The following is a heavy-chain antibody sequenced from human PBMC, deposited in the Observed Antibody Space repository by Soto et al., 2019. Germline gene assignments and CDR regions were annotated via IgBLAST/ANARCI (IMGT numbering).Heavy chain of an antibody. CDR1: GYTVTSYY. Sequence: VASVKVSCKASGYTVTSYYMHCVRQAPGQVLEWMGIINPSGGSTSYAQKFQGRVTMTRDTSTSTVYMELSSLRSEDTAVYYCARDMGRRYCSSTSCYFPFDPWGQGTLVTVSS. J-gene: IGHJ5*02. V-gene: IGHV1-46*01. D-gene: IGHD2-2*01. CDR3: ARDMGRRYCSSTSCYFPFDP. CDR2: INPSGGST.